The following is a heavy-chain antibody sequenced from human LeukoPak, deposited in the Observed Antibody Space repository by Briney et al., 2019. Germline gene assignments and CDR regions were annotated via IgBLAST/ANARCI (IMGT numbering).Heavy chain of an antibody. D-gene: IGHD6-13*01. CDR2: IKEDGSEK. V-gene: IGHV3-7*01. CDR3: ARSRGAAGTSEFDP. CDR1: GFTFSTYW. J-gene: IGHJ5*02. Sequence: GGSLRLSCTASGFTFSTYWMNWVRQAPGKGLEWVANIKEDGSEKYYVDSVKGRFTISRDNAKNSLYLQMNSLRPEDTAVYSCARSRGAAGTSEFDPWGQGTLVTVSS.